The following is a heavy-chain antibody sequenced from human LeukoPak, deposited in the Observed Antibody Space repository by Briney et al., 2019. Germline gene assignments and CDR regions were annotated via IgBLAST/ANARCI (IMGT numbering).Heavy chain of an antibody. V-gene: IGHV3-64D*06. Sequence: GGSLRLSCSASGFTSTSHVMHWVRQAPGKGLQYVSGISMNVQTTYYAGSVKGRFTISRDSSKNTVYLQMNSLTAGDTAVYYCVREGLERRTNFDYWGQGTLVSVSS. CDR3: VREGLERRTNFDY. CDR1: GFTSTSHV. J-gene: IGHJ4*02. D-gene: IGHD1-1*01. CDR2: ISMNVQTT.